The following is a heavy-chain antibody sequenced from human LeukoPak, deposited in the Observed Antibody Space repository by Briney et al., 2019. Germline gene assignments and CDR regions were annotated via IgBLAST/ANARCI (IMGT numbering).Heavy chain of an antibody. CDR1: GFTFDDYA. V-gene: IGHV3-9*01. CDR3: ARGLSGYASSLGY. Sequence: GESLRLSCAASGFTFDDYAMHWVRQAPGKGLEWVSGISWNSGSLGYGDSVKGRFTISRDNAKNTLYLQINSLTADDTAVYYCARGLSGYASSLGYWGQGTLVTVSS. CDR2: ISWNSGSL. D-gene: IGHD2-2*01. J-gene: IGHJ4*02.